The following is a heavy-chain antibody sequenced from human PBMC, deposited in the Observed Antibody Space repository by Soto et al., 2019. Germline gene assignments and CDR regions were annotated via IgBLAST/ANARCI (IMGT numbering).Heavy chain of an antibody. J-gene: IGHJ6*02. D-gene: IGHD3-9*01. CDR2: IIPIFGTA. Sequence: SVKVSCKASGYTFTSYSISWVRQAPGQGLEWMGGIIPIFGTANYAQKFQGRVTITADESTRTAYMELSSLRSEDTAVYYCAGEGPTISVPSRYYYGMDVWGQGTTVTVSS. V-gene: IGHV1-69*13. CDR1: GYTFTSYS. CDR3: AGEGPTISVPSRYYYGMDV.